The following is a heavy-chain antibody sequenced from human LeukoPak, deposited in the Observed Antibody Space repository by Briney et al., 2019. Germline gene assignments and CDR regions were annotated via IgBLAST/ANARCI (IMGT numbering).Heavy chain of an antibody. CDR1: GFTFSSYW. D-gene: IGHD4-17*01. J-gene: IGHJ6*03. Sequence: GSLRLSCAASGFTFSSYWMSWIRRSPGKGLEWVGYFFYSGRTNYNPSLKSRVTISEDTSKNQFSLKLTSATAADTAVYYCARVRWPTTGDKEVRRIITGGLYMDVWGKGTTVTMSS. V-gene: IGHV4-59*01. CDR3: ARVRWPTTGDKEVRRIITGGLYMDV. CDR2: FFYSGRT.